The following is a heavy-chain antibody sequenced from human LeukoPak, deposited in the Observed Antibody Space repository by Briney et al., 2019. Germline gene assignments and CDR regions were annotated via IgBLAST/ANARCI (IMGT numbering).Heavy chain of an antibody. CDR1: GFTFSDYY. J-gene: IGHJ3*02. V-gene: IGHV3-11*06. CDR2: ISSSSSYT. Sequence: GGSLRLSCAASGFTFSDYYMSWLRQAPGEGPEWVSYISSSSSYTNYADSVKGRFTISRDNAKNSLYLQMNSLRAEDTAVYYCARHDLMITFGGVTPLDAFDIWGQGTMVTVSS. CDR3: ARHDLMITFGGVTPLDAFDI. D-gene: IGHD3-16*01.